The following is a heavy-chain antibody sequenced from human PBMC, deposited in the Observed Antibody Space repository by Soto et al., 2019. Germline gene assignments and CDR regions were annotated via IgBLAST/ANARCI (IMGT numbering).Heavy chain of an antibody. CDR1: GGSISSYY. Sequence: SESLSLTCTVSGGSISSYYWSWIRQPPGKGLEWIGYIYYSGSSNYNPSLKSRVTISVDTSKNQFSLKLSSVTAADTAVYYCARRYGDCFDYWGQGTLVTVSS. CDR2: IYYSGSS. D-gene: IGHD3-10*01. CDR3: ARRYGDCFDY. J-gene: IGHJ4*02. V-gene: IGHV4-59*08.